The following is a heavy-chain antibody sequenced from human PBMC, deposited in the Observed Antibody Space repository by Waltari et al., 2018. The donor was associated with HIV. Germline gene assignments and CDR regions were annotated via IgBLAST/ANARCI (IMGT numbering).Heavy chain of an antibody. CDR1: GFTFSSYE. Sequence: EVQLVESGGGLVQPGGSLRLSCAASGFTFSSYEMNWVRQAPGKGLEWVSYISSIVSFIYYPDSVKGRFTISRDNAKNSLYLQMNSLRAEDTAVYYCARLPVAGTGGFDYWGQGTLVTVSS. V-gene: IGHV3-48*03. CDR3: ARLPVAGTGGFDY. D-gene: IGHD6-19*01. CDR2: ISSIVSFI. J-gene: IGHJ4*02.